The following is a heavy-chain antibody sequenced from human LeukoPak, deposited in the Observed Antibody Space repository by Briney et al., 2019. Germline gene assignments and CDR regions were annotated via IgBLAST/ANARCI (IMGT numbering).Heavy chain of an antibody. J-gene: IGHJ4*02. CDR1: GFTFGDYA. V-gene: IGHV3-49*04. CDR3: TRDLEPYSGITVDY. CDR2: IRSKAYGGTT. D-gene: IGHD1-26*01. Sequence: PGRSLRLSCTASGFTFGDYAMSWVRQAPGKGLEWVGFIRSKAYGGTTEYAASVKGRFTISRDDSKSIAYLQMNSLKTEDTAVYYCTRDLEPYSGITVDYWGQRTLVTVSS.